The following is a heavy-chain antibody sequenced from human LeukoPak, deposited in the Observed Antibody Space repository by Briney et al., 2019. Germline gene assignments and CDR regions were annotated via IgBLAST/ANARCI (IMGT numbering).Heavy chain of an antibody. V-gene: IGHV2-5*02. Sequence: SGPTLVKPTQTLTLTCTFSGFSLSTSGVGVGWIRQPPGKALEWLALIYWDDDKRYSPSLKSRLTITKDTSKNQVVLTMTNMDPVDTATYYCAHRPEYYYGSGSLRGSFDPWGQGTLVTVSS. J-gene: IGHJ5*02. CDR3: AHRPEYYYGSGSLRGSFDP. CDR1: GFSLSTSGVG. CDR2: IYWDDDK. D-gene: IGHD3-10*01.